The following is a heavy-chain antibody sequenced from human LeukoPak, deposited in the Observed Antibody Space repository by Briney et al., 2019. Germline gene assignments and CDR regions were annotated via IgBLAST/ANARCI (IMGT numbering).Heavy chain of an antibody. J-gene: IGHJ4*02. CDR2: ISWNSGSI. Sequence: GGSLRLSCAASGFTFDDYAMHWVRQAPGKGLEWVSGISWNSGSIGYADSVKGRFTISRDNAKDSLYLQMNSLRAEDTALYYCAKDSLDYYGSGSYYGYWGQGTLVTVSS. D-gene: IGHD3-10*01. V-gene: IGHV3-9*01. CDR3: AKDSLDYYGSGSYYGY. CDR1: GFTFDDYA.